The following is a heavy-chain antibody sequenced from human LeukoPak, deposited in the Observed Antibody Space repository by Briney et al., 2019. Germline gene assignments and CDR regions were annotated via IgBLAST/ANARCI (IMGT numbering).Heavy chain of an antibody. J-gene: IGHJ4*02. CDR2: IYYSGST. D-gene: IGHD4-17*01. V-gene: IGHV4-59*08. CDR1: GGSISMYY. Sequence: PSETLSLTCTVSGGSISMYYCSWIRQPPGKGLEWIGYIYYSGSTNYNPSLKSRLTISVDASKNQFSLKLSSVTATDTAVYYCASLTTVTQGYFDSWGQGTPVTVSS. CDR3: ASLTTVTQGYFDS.